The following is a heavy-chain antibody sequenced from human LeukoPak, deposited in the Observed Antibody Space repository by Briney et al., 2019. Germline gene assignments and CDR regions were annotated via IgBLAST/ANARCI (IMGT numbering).Heavy chain of an antibody. J-gene: IGHJ4*02. CDR3: AKCSGSSCYSSGAFDN. Sequence: GGSLRLSCAVSGFTFGAYAMGWVRQPPGKGLEWVSGISGSADATWYADSVKGRFTISRDNSKNTVNVQMNSLRPEDTAVYYCAKCSGSSCYSSGAFDNWGQGTLVTVSS. D-gene: IGHD2-15*01. CDR2: ISGSADAT. V-gene: IGHV3-23*01. CDR1: GFTFGAYA.